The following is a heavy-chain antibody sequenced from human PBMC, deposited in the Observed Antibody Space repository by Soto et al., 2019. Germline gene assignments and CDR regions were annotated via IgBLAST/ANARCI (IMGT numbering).Heavy chain of an antibody. Sequence: GWSLRLSCVASGFSLANYPMNLVRQTPGKGLEWISYSSPRGDTIYYADSVEGRFTISRDNARNSLSLQMSSLRDEDSALYYCAKGPHTNVGWHYYFESWGQGVQVTVSS. CDR2: SSPRGDTI. V-gene: IGHV3-48*02. CDR3: AKGPHTNVGWHYYFES. J-gene: IGHJ4*02. D-gene: IGHD6-19*01. CDR1: GFSLANYP.